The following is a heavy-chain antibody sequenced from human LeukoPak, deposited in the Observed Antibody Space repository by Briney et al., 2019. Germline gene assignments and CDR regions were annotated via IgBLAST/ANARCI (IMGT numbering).Heavy chain of an antibody. CDR1: GDSFSSSY. V-gene: IGHV4-4*07. J-gene: IGHJ4*02. CDR3: ARVRLGRGLDY. D-gene: IGHD6-19*01. CDR2: IHTSGST. Sequence: SETLSLTCTVSGDSFSSSYWGWIRQPAGKGLEWIGRIHTSGSTYYSPSLKSRVTMSVDTSTNQFSLKLSSVTAADTAMYYCARVRLGRGLDYWGQGTLVTVSS.